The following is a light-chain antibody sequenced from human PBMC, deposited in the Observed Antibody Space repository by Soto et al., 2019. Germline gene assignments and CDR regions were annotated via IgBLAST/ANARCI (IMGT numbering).Light chain of an antibody. CDR2: DVS. CDR1: SSDVGGYNY. J-gene: IGLJ1*01. CDR3: SSYTSSSTLWV. V-gene: IGLV2-14*01. Sequence: QSALTQPASVSGSPGQSITISCTGTSSDVGGYNYVSWYQQHPGKAPKLMIYDVSTRPSGVSHRFSGPKSGNTASLTISGLQAEDEADYYCSSYTSSSTLWVFGTGTKLTV.